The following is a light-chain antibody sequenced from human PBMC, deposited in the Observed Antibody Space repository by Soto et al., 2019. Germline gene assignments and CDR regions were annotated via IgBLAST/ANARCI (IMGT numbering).Light chain of an antibody. V-gene: IGKV3-15*01. Sequence: ELVMSQSPATLSVSPGERVTLSCRASQNIRKNLAWYQQKPGQAPSLLIYEASTRASGVPVRFSGSGAGTEFTLTISSLQYEDFGVYYCHQYNNYMYTFGQGTKVDIK. CDR3: HQYNNYMYT. J-gene: IGKJ2*01. CDR1: QNIRKN. CDR2: EAS.